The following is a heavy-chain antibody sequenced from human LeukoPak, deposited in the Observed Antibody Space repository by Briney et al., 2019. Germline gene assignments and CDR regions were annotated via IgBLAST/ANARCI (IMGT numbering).Heavy chain of an antibody. D-gene: IGHD6-13*01. CDR2: IYYRGGT. J-gene: IGHJ4*02. CDR1: GASIQSNY. Sequence: SETLSLTCTVSGASIQSNYWSWVRRPPGKGLEWIANIYYRGGTYQNPSLKSRVTISIDTSKSRFSLNLTSVTAADTAIYYCARGGHIAIPPYGFDYWGQGALVTVSS. CDR3: ARGGHIAIPPYGFDY. V-gene: IGHV4-59*01.